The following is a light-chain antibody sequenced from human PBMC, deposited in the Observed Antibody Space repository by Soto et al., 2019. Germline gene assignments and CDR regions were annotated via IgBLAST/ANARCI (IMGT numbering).Light chain of an antibody. J-gene: IGKJ2*01. CDR1: QGISSW. CDR3: QQANSFPPT. CDR2: AAS. Sequence: DIQMTQSPSSVSASVGDRVTITCRASQGISSWLAWSQQKPGKAPKLLIYAASSLQSGVPSRFSGSGSGTDFTLTISSMKPEDFATDDCQQANSFPPTFGQGTKLEIK. V-gene: IGKV1-12*01.